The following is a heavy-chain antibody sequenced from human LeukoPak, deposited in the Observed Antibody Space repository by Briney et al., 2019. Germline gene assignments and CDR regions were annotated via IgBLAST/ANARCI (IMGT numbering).Heavy chain of an antibody. CDR1: GFTFSDYY. J-gene: IGHJ4*02. Sequence: KPGGSLRLSCAASGFTFSDYYMSWIRQAPGKGLEWVSYISGLANTIHYADSMKGRFTISRDNARNSVYLQMNSLRVDDTAVYYCAREKGYCTTTSCYRTGGFDYWGQGTLVTVSS. CDR2: ISGLANTI. D-gene: IGHD2-2*01. V-gene: IGHV3-11*01. CDR3: AREKGYCTTTSCYRTGGFDY.